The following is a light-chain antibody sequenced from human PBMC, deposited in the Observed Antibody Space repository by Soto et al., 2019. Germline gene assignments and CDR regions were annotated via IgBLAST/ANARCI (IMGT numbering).Light chain of an antibody. CDR1: TGPVTSSHY. J-gene: IGLJ2*01. Sequence: QAVVTQEPSLTASPGGTVTLTCGSSTGPVTSSHYPYWFQQKPGQAPRTLIFDTSNKLSWTPARFSGSLLGGKAALSLTGAQPEDEAEYYCLLCYSEIRLFGGGTKLTVL. CDR2: DTS. V-gene: IGLV7-46*01. CDR3: LLCYSEIRL.